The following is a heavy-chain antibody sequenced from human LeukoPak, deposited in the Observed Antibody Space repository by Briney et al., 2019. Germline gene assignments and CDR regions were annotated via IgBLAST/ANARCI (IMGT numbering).Heavy chain of an antibody. CDR1: GSTFTDYY. CDR3: ARGSKAVVRGVIIMIPYYYYYMDV. V-gene: IGHV1-8*03. J-gene: IGHJ6*03. D-gene: IGHD3-10*01. CDR2: MNPNSGNT. Sequence: ASVKVSCKASGSTFTDYYMHWVRQATGQGLEWMGWMNPNSGNTGYAQKFQGRVTITRNTSISTAYMELSSLRSEDTAVYYCARGSKAVVRGVIIMIPYYYYYMDVWGKGTTVTVSS.